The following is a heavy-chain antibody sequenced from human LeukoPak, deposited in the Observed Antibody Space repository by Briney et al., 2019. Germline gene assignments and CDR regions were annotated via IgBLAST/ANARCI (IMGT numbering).Heavy chain of an antibody. CDR1: GGTFSNYT. CDR3: ARQGSPTPAYFDY. CDR2: ISAYNGNT. D-gene: IGHD3-10*01. J-gene: IGHJ4*02. Sequence: ASVKVSCKASGGTFSNYTISWVRQAPGQGLEWMGWISAYNGNTNYAQKLQGRVTMTTDTSTSTAYMELRSLRSDDTAVYYCARQGSPTPAYFDYWGQGTLVTVSS. V-gene: IGHV1-18*01.